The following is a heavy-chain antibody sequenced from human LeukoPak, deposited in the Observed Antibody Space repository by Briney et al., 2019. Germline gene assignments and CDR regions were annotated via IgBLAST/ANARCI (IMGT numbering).Heavy chain of an antibody. CDR2: IYYSGST. V-gene: IGHV4-39*07. Sequence: PSETLSLTCTVSGGSISSSSFYWGWIRQPPGKGLEWIASIYYSGSTNYNPSLKSRVTISVDTSKNQFSLKLSSVTAADTAVYYCASSMYSSSWYWYWGQGTLVTVSS. CDR3: ASSMYSSSWYWY. D-gene: IGHD6-13*01. J-gene: IGHJ4*02. CDR1: GGSISSSSFY.